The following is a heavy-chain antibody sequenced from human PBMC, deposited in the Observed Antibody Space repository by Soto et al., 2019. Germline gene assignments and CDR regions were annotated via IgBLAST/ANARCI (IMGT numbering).Heavy chain of an antibody. J-gene: IGHJ5*02. CDR1: GTSMSGHF. CDR3: ARGVYLSLVRTGWFDP. Sequence: PSETLSLTCTVSGTSMSGHFWSWMRQPPGKGLEWIGYGYYSGSTLYNPSLKSRVTISLDTPKNHFSLRLNSVTSADTAVYYCARGVYLSLVRTGWFDPWGQGTLVTVSS. D-gene: IGHD3-10*01. V-gene: IGHV4-59*11. CDR2: GYYSGST.